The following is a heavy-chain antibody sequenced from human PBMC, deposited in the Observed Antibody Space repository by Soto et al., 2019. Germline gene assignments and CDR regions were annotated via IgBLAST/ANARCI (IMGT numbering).Heavy chain of an antibody. D-gene: IGHD2-8*01. V-gene: IGHV3-49*04. CDR2: IRSKAYGGTT. CDR1: GFTFGDYA. J-gene: IGHJ4*02. Sequence: GGSLRPSCTASGFTFGDYAMSWVRQAPGKGLEWVGFIRSKAYGGTTEYAASVKGRFTISRDDSKSIAYLQMNSLKTEDTAVYYCTAGKLYPSLDFDYWGQGTLVTVSS. CDR3: TAGKLYPSLDFDY.